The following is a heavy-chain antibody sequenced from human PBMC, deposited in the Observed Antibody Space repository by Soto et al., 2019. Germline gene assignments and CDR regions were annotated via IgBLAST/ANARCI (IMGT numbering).Heavy chain of an antibody. CDR3: TRDQGIVGASDDAFDI. V-gene: IGHV3-49*04. CDR2: IRSKAYGGTT. Sequence: PGGSLRLSCTASRFTFGDYAMSWVRQAPGKGLEWVGFIRSKAYGGTTEYAASVKGRFTISRDDSKSIAYLQMNSLKTEDTAVYYCTRDQGIVGASDDAFDIWGQGTMVTVSS. J-gene: IGHJ3*02. CDR1: RFTFGDYA. D-gene: IGHD1-26*01.